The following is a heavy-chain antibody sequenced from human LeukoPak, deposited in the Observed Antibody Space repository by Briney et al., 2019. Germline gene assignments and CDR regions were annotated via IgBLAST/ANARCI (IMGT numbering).Heavy chain of an antibody. CDR1: GFTFSNYA. Sequence: LPGGSLRLSCAASGFTFSNYAMSWVRQAPGKGLDWVSAITGSGGNTYYADSVKGRFTISRDNSKNTVFLQMNSLRAEDTAVYYCAKWGDYDVLTGYYVSDYWGQGTLVTVSS. D-gene: IGHD3-9*01. CDR2: ITGSGGNT. J-gene: IGHJ4*02. V-gene: IGHV3-23*01. CDR3: AKWGDYDVLTGYYVSDY.